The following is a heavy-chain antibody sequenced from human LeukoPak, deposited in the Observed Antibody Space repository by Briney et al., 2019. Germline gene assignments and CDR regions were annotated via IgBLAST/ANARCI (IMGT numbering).Heavy chain of an antibody. Sequence: GASVKVSCKASGYTFTGYYMHWVRQAPGQGLEWMGWINPNGGGTNYAQKFQGRVTMTRDTSISTAYMELSRLRSDDTAVYYCARERFLEWLLYGDAFDIWGQGTMVTVSS. CDR3: ARERFLEWLLYGDAFDI. CDR2: INPNGGGT. CDR1: GYTFTGYY. J-gene: IGHJ3*02. D-gene: IGHD3-3*01. V-gene: IGHV1-2*02.